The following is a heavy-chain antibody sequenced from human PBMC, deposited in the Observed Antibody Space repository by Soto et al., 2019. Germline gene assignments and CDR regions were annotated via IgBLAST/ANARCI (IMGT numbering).Heavy chain of an antibody. J-gene: IGHJ4*02. CDR3: ARDASGSSGWYYFDY. V-gene: IGHV1-69*04. CDR1: GGTFSSYT. D-gene: IGHD6-19*01. CDR2: IIPILGIA. Sequence: SVKVSCKASGGTFSSYTISWVRQAPGQGLEWMGRIIPILGIANYAQKFQGRVTITADKSTSTAYMELSSLRSEDTAVYYCARDASGSSGWYYFDYWGQGTLVTVSS.